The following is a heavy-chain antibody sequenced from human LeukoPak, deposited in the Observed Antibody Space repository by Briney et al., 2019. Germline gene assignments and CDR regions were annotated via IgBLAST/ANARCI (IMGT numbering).Heavy chain of an antibody. CDR2: ISAYNGNT. J-gene: IGHJ4*02. D-gene: IGHD3-10*01. Sequence: GASVKVSCKASGYTFTSYGISWVRQAPGQGLEWMGWISAYNGNTNYAQKLQGRVTMTTDTSTSTAYMELRSLRSDDTAVYNCARSSSYYYGSGSYLGDYWGQGTLVTVSS. V-gene: IGHV1-18*01. CDR3: ARSSSYYYGSGSYLGDY. CDR1: GYTFTSYG.